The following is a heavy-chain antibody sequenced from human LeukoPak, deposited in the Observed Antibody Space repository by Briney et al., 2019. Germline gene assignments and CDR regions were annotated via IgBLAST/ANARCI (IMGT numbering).Heavy chain of an antibody. V-gene: IGHV4-59*01. CDR2: ISYSGST. D-gene: IGHD6-19*01. J-gene: IGHJ5*02. CDR3: PRYSCGRGGWFDP. CDR1: GGSISSYY. Sequence: SETLSLTCTVSGGSISSYYWSWIRQPPGKGLEWIGNISYSGSTNYNPSLKGRVTISVDTSKNQSSLRLSSVTAADTAVYYCPRYSCGRGGWFDPWGQGTLVTVSS.